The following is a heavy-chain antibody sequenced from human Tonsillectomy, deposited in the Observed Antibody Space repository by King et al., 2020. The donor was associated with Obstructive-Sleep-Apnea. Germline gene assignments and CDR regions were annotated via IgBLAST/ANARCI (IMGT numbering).Heavy chain of an antibody. CDR3: AREGSSGSIDY. J-gene: IGHJ4*02. D-gene: IGHD3-22*01. CDR1: GGSISSYY. Sequence: QLQESGPGLVKPSETLSLTFAVSGGSISSYYWSWIRQPPGKGLGWIGYIYYSGNTNYNPSLQSRVTISVDTSKNQFSLKLSSVTAADTAVYYCAREGSSGSIDYWGQGTLVTVSS. V-gene: IGHV4-59*01. CDR2: IYYSGNT.